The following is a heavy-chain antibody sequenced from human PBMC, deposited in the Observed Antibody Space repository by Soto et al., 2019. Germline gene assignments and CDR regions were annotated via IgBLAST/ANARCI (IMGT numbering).Heavy chain of an antibody. Sequence: QVQLVQSGAEVKKPGASVKVSCKASGYTFTSYAMHWVRQAPGQRLEWMGWINAGNGNTKYSQKFQGRVTITRDTAAVTADMDLSSLRSEDTAVYYCASGGSLLWDFDLWGRGTLVTVSS. CDR1: GYTFTSYA. CDR2: INAGNGNT. D-gene: IGHD1-26*01. V-gene: IGHV1-3*01. J-gene: IGHJ2*01. CDR3: ASGGSLLWDFDL.